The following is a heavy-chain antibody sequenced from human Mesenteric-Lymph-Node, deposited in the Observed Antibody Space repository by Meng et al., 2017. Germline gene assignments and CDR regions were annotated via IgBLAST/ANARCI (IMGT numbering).Heavy chain of an antibody. D-gene: IGHD1-26*01. Sequence: QVALVESGGCVVQPGRSLRLSCAASGFTFSSYGMQWVRQAPGKGLEWVAVIWYDGSNKYYADSVKGRFTISRDNSKNTLYLQMNSLRAEDTAVYYCARQWELLVGFDYWGQGTLVTVSS. J-gene: IGHJ4*02. CDR3: ARQWELLVGFDY. CDR2: IWYDGSNK. CDR1: GFTFSSYG. V-gene: IGHV3-33*01.